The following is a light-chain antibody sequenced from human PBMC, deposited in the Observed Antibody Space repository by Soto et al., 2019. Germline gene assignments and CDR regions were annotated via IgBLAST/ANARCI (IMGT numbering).Light chain of an antibody. V-gene: IGLV2-14*01. J-gene: IGLJ3*02. Sequence: QSVLTQPASVSGSPRQSITISCTGTSSDVGDGDFVSWYQQRPGNAPKLMIYKVSNRPSGVSNRFSGSKSGNTASLTISGLQAEEEADYYCCSYTRSYTWVFGGGTKLTVL. CDR1: SSDVGDGDF. CDR3: CSYTRSYTWV. CDR2: KVS.